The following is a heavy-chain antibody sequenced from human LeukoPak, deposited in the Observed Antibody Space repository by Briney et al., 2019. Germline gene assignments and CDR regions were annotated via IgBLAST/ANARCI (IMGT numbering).Heavy chain of an antibody. CDR3: ACHIVVVVAATRGGWFDP. J-gene: IGHJ5*02. V-gene: IGHV4-34*01. D-gene: IGHD2-15*01. CDR2: INHSGST. Sequence: SETLSLTCTVSGGSFTPYYWSWIRQPPGKGLEWIGEINHSGSTNYNPSLKSRVTISVDTSKNQFSLKLSSVTAADTAVYYCACHIVVVVAATRGGWFDPWGQGTLVTVSS. CDR1: GGSFTPYY.